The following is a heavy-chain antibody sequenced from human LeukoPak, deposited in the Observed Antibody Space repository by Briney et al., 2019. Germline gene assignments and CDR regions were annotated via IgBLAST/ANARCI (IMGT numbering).Heavy chain of an antibody. Sequence: ASVKVSCKASGGTFSSYAISWERQAPGQGLEWMGGIIPIFGTANYAQKFQGRVTITADKSTSTAYMELSSLRSEDTAVYYCARVATGTIDYWGQGTLVTVSS. CDR1: GGTFSSYA. V-gene: IGHV1-69*06. CDR3: ARVATGTIDY. D-gene: IGHD1-1*01. CDR2: IIPIFGTA. J-gene: IGHJ4*02.